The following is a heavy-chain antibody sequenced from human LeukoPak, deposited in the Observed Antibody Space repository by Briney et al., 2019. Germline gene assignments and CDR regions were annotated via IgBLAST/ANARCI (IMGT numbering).Heavy chain of an antibody. CDR3: VRGAHRTSWYYFDY. J-gene: IGHJ4*02. V-gene: IGHV3-74*01. CDR2: INSDGSST. CDR1: GLTFSTYW. D-gene: IGHD3/OR15-3a*01. Sequence: GGSLRLSCAASGLTFSTYWMHWVRQAPGKEPVWVSRINSDGSSTSYGDSVKGRFTISRDNAKNTLSLEMNSLRAEDTAVYYCVRGAHRTSWYYFDYWGQGTLVTVSS.